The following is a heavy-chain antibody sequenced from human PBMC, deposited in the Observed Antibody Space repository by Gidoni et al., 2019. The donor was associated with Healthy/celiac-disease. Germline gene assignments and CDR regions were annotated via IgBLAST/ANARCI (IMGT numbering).Heavy chain of an antibody. D-gene: IGHD3-10*01. Sequence: EVQLVESGGGLVQPGGSLRLSCAASGFTFISYWMHWVRQAPGKGLVWVSRINSDGSSTSYADSVKGRFTISRDNAKNTLYLQMNSLRAEDTAVYYCARDPPMVHPYYYGMDVWGQGTTVTVSS. CDR2: INSDGSST. J-gene: IGHJ6*02. CDR1: GFTFISYW. CDR3: ARDPPMVHPYYYGMDV. V-gene: IGHV3-74*01.